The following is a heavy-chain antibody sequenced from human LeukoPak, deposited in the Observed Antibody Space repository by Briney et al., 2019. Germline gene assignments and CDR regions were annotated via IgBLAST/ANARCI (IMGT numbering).Heavy chain of an antibody. Sequence: GRSLRLSCAASGFTFSSYGMHWVRQAPGKGLEWVAVIWYDGSNKYYADSVKGRFTISRDNSKNTLYLQMNSLRAEDTAVYYSAKLGESGYCSSTSCANVFDYWGQGTLVTVSS. CDR3: AKLGESGYCSSTSCANVFDY. V-gene: IGHV3-33*06. J-gene: IGHJ4*02. CDR2: IWYDGSNK. D-gene: IGHD2-2*03. CDR1: GFTFSSYG.